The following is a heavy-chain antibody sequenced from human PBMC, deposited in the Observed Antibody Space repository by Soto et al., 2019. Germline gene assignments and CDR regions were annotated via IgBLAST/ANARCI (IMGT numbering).Heavy chain of an antibody. J-gene: IGHJ4*02. CDR3: ASGGWGSSWYEGGSRIDY. D-gene: IGHD6-13*01. CDR1: GFTFSSYD. CDR2: IGAAGDT. Sequence: EVQLVESGGGLVQPGGSLRLSCAASGFTFSSYDMHWVRQVTGKGLEWVSAIGAAGDTYYPDSAKGRFTISRENAKNSLYLQMNSLRAEDTAVYYCASGGWGSSWYEGGSRIDYWGQGTLVTVSS. V-gene: IGHV3-13*01.